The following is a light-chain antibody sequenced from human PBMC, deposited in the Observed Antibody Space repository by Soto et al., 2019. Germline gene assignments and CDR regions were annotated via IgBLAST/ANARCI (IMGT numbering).Light chain of an antibody. V-gene: IGKV1-5*03. CDR2: KAS. J-gene: IGKJ2*01. CDR3: QQYDNYPYT. Sequence: DIQMTQSPSTLSASVGDRVTITCRASQSISSWLAWYQQKPGKATKILIYKASSLESGVQSRCSGSGSGTEFNLTISSLQPDDFATYYCQQYDNYPYTFGQGSKLEIK. CDR1: QSISSW.